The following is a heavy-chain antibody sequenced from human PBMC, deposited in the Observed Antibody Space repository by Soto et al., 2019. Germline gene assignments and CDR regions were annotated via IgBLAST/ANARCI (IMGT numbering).Heavy chain of an antibody. CDR2: INHSGST. Sequence: SETLSLTCAVSGGSISSGGYSWSWIRQPPGKGLEWIGEINHSGSTNYNPSLKSRVTISVDTSKNQFSLKLSSVAAADTAVYYCARAHYGSGSHGPDYWRQGTLVTVSS. CDR1: GGSISSGGYS. J-gene: IGHJ4*02. CDR3: ARAHYGSGSHGPDY. D-gene: IGHD3-10*01. V-gene: IGHV4-30-2*01.